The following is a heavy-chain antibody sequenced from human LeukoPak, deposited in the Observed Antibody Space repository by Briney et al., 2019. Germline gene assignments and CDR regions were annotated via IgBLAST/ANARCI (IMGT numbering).Heavy chain of an antibody. CDR1: GYTFTTYY. CDR3: ARFQPYIYSNLPECYGMDV. J-gene: IGHJ6*02. D-gene: IGHD4-11*01. V-gene: IGHV1-46*01. Sequence: ASVKVSCKASGYTFTTYYIHWVRQAPGQGLEWMGIINPSDDSTRYAKKFQGRVTMTRDMSTNTVYMEVRNLRSEDTAVYYCARFQPYIYSNLPECYGMDVWGQGTTVTVSS. CDR2: INPSDDST.